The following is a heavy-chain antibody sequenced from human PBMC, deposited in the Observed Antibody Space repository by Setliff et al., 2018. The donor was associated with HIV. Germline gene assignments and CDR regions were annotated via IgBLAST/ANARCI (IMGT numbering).Heavy chain of an antibody. J-gene: IGHJ6*03. CDR2: ISPYNGNT. Sequence: ASVKVSCKASGYSFTSYGINWVRQAPGQGLEWMGWISPYNGNTNYAQNLQGRVTMTTDTSTSTAHMELRSLRADETAVYYCARTSVDASMPFYYYYYMDVWGKGTTVTVSS. V-gene: IGHV1-18*01. CDR1: GYSFTSYG. CDR3: ARTSVDASMPFYYYYYMDV. D-gene: IGHD5-12*01.